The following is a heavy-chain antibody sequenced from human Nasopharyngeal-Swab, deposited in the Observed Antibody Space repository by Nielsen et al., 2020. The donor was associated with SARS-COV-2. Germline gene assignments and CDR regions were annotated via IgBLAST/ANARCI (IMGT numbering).Heavy chain of an antibody. Sequence: WIRQPPGKGLEWIGYIYYSGSTYYNPSLKSRVTISVDTSKNQFSLKPSSVTAADTAVYYCAGFPYCSGGSCSNDYWGQGTLVTVSS. CDR2: IYYSGST. CDR3: AGFPYCSGGSCSNDY. D-gene: IGHD2-15*01. V-gene: IGHV4-31*02. J-gene: IGHJ4*02.